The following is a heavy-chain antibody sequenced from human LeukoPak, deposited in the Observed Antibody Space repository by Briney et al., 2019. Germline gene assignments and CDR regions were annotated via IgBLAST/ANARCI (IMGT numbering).Heavy chain of an antibody. V-gene: IGHV1-2*02. CDR3: ARESQYCTNGVCHYYYYYYMDV. J-gene: IGHJ6*03. D-gene: IGHD2-8*01. CDR1: GYTFTGYY. Sequence: ASVKVSCKASGYTFTGYYMHWVRQAPGQGLEWMGWINPNSGGTNYAQKFQGRVTMTRVTSISTAYMELSRLRSDDTAVYYCARESQYCTNGVCHYYYYYYMDVWGKGTTVTVSS. CDR2: INPNSGGT.